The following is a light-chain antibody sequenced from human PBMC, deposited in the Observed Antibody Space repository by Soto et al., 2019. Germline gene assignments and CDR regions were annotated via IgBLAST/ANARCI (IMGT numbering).Light chain of an antibody. CDR3: QQGYTSAIT. J-gene: IGKJ5*01. CDR2: AAS. V-gene: IGKV1-39*01. Sequence: DLQMTQSPSVLSASVIDRVTITCRASQSIGKHLNWYQQKPGKAPKFLIYAASNLQSGVPSRFSGSGSGTDFTLTVNSLQPEDFATYYCQQGYTSAITFGQGTRLEI. CDR1: QSIGKH.